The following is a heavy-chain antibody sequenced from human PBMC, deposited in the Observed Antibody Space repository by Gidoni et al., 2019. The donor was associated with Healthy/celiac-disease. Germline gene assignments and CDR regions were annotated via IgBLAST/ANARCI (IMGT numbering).Heavy chain of an antibody. J-gene: IGHJ4*02. D-gene: IGHD6-6*01. CDR1: GYSFTSYW. CDR3: ARRPSITARPFDY. CDR2: IYPGDSDT. Sequence: EVQLVQSGAEVKKPGESLKLYCKGSGYSFTSYWIGWVSQMPGKGLEWMGIIYPGDSDTRYSPSFQGQVTISADKSISTAYLQWSSLKASDTAMYYCARRPSITARPFDYWGQGTLVTVSS. V-gene: IGHV5-51*01.